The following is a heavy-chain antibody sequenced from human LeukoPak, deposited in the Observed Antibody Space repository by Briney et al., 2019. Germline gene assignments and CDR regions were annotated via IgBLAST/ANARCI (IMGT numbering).Heavy chain of an antibody. CDR1: GFTFSRYG. D-gene: IGHD6-13*01. CDR3: AKEGYSRGYSSSSSMDA. CDR2: ISYGGSNK. V-gene: IGHV3-30*04. J-gene: IGHJ6*03. Sequence: GGSLRLSCAASGFTFSRYGMHWVRQAPGKGMEWVTAISYGGSNKYYADSVKGRFTISRDNDKNTVYVKMNRLRGEDTAVYYCAKEGYSRGYSSSSSMDACGKGTPVTVSS.